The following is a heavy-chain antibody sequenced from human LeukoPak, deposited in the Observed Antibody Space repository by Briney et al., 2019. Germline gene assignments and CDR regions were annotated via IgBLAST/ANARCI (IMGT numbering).Heavy chain of an antibody. J-gene: IGHJ6*04. Sequence: ASVKVSCKVSGYTLTELSMHWVRQAPGKGLEWMGGFDPEDGETICAQKFQGRVTMTEDTSTDTAYMELSSLRSEDTAVYYCATTRASYGSGSSPVIEYHYYGMDVWGKGTTVTVSS. CDR3: ATTRASYGSGSSPVIEYHYYGMDV. CDR2: FDPEDGET. V-gene: IGHV1-24*01. CDR1: GYTLTELS. D-gene: IGHD3-10*01.